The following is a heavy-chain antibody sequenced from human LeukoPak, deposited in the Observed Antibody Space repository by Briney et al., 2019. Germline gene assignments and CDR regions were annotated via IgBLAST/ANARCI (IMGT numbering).Heavy chain of an antibody. J-gene: IGHJ5*02. CDR3: ARGESGTTSGGNWFDP. D-gene: IGHD1-1*01. CDR2: IIPIFGTA. Sequence: SVKVSCKASGGTFSSYAISWVRQAPGQGLEWMGGIIPIFGTANYAQKFQGRVTITADKSTSTAYMELSSLRSEDTAVYYCARGESGTTSGGNWFDPWGQGTLVTVSS. CDR1: GGTFSSYA. V-gene: IGHV1-69*06.